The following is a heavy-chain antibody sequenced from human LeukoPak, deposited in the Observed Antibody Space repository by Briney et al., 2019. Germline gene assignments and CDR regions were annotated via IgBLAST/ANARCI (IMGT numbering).Heavy chain of an antibody. V-gene: IGHV3-30*18. CDR1: GFTFSNYG. CDR2: ISFDGSDK. J-gene: IGHJ4*02. Sequence: PGGSLRLSCAASGFTFSNYGMHWVRQAPGKGLEWAAAISFDGSDKHYADSVKGRFTISRDNSKKTLYLQMNSLRAEDTAVYYCAKGRFDSSGYYYANYFDYWGQGTLVTVSS. CDR3: AKGRFDSSGYYYANYFDY. D-gene: IGHD3-22*01.